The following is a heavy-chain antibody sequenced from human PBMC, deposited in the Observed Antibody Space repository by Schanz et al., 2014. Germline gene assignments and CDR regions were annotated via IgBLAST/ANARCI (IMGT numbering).Heavy chain of an antibody. Sequence: QVQLVQSGAEVKQPGASVKVSCKASGYTFTSYYMHWVRQAPGQGLEWMGIINPSGGSTSYAQKFQGRVTMTADKSTSTVYMEVSGLRSEDTAVYYCAKVDRTRYYAMDVWGQGTTVTVS. CDR3: AKVDRTRYYAMDV. D-gene: IGHD3-9*01. J-gene: IGHJ6*02. CDR2: INPSGGST. V-gene: IGHV1-46*01. CDR1: GYTFTSYY.